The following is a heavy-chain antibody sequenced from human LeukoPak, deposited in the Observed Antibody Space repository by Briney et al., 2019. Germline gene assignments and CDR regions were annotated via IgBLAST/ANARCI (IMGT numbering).Heavy chain of an antibody. CDR3: AKRTTPTIFGVVIQV. CDR1: GFTFSSYA. CDR2: ISGSGGST. J-gene: IGHJ4*02. D-gene: IGHD3-3*01. Sequence: GGSLRLSCAASGFTFSSYAMSWVRQAPGKGLEWVSAISGSGGSTYYADSVKGRFTISRDNSKNTMYLQMNSLRAEDTAVYYCAKRTTPTIFGVVIQVWGQGTLVTVSS. V-gene: IGHV3-23*01.